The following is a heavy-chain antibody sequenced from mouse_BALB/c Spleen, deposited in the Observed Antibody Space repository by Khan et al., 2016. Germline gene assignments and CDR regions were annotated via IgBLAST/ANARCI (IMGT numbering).Heavy chain of an antibody. D-gene: IGHD1-2*01. V-gene: IGHV4-1*02. CDR3: ARLHYYGYMNY. Sequence: EVKLLESGGGLVQPGGSLKLSCAATGFDFSRYWMSWVRQAPGKGLEWIGEINPDSSTINYTPSLKDKFIISRDNAKNTLYLQMSKVRSEDTALSYCARLHYYGYMNYWGQGTTLTVSS. J-gene: IGHJ2*01. CDR2: INPDSSTI. CDR1: GFDFSRYW.